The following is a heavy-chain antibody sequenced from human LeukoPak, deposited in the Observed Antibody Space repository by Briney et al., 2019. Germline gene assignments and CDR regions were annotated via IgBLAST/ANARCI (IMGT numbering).Heavy chain of an antibody. J-gene: IGHJ5*02. CDR1: DGSISSSNYY. V-gene: IGHV4-39*01. CDR2: IFYTGNT. Sequence: SETLSLTCTVSDGSISSSNYYWAWIRQPPGKGLEWIANIFYTGNTYYNPSLKSRVTISIDTSKNQFSLRLNSVTATDTAVYYCASLNKPGWFDPWGQGTLVTVSS. D-gene: IGHD1-14*01. CDR3: ASLNKPGWFDP.